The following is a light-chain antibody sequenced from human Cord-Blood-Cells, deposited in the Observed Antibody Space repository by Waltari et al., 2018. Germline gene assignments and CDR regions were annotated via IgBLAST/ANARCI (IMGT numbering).Light chain of an antibody. J-gene: IGKJ2*01. CDR1: QNVGSN. CDR2: GTS. V-gene: IGKV3-15*01. Sequence: EIVMTQSPATLSVPPGERATLSCRASQNVGSNLAWYQQNPGQAARLLIYGTSTRATGIPARFSGSGSGTEFTLTISSLQSEDFAVYYCQQYNNWPPYTFGQGTKLEIK. CDR3: QQYNNWPPYT.